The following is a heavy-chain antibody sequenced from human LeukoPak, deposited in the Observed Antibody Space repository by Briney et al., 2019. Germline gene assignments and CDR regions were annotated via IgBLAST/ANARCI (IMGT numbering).Heavy chain of an antibody. V-gene: IGHV1-2*02. CDR2: IDTNRGDT. J-gene: IGHJ4*02. CDR3: ARDRSMTEKYSGSYFPDY. D-gene: IGHD1-26*01. CDR1: GYTFSGYY. Sequence: ASVKVSCKASGYTFSGYYMHWVRQAPGQGLEWMGWIDTNRGDTKYAPKFQGRVTITRDTSISTAYMELSRLRSDDTAVYYCARDRSMTEKYSGSYFPDYWGQATLVTVSS.